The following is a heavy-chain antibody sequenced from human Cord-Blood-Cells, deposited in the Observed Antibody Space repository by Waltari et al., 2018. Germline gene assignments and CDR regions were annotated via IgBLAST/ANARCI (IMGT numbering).Heavy chain of an antibody. D-gene: IGHD4-17*01. V-gene: IGHV3-33*01. CDR1: GFTFSSYG. CDR2: IWYDGSNK. J-gene: IGHJ4*02. CDR3: AREDYGGNMYYFDY. Sequence: QVQLVESGGGVVQPGRSLRLSCATSGFTFSSYGMPWVRQAPGKGLEWVAVIWYDGSNKYYADSVKGRFTISRDNSKNTLYLQMNSLRAEDTAVYYCAREDYGGNMYYFDYWGQGTLVTVSS.